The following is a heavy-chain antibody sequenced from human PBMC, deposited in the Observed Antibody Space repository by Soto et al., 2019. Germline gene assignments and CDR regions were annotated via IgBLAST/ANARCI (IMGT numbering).Heavy chain of an antibody. V-gene: IGHV4-34*01. J-gene: IGHJ4*02. CDR2: IKDGGVT. CDR3: ARGQEGIVATH. CDR1: GGSLTGYY. Sequence: QVQLQQWGAGLLKPSETLSLTCAVNGGSLTGYYWSWIRQPPGKGLEWIGEIKDGGVTNYSPSLKSXATXSXDTSKNQCSLKLNSVTAADTAVYYCARGQEGIVATHWDQGTLVTVSS. D-gene: IGHD5-12*01.